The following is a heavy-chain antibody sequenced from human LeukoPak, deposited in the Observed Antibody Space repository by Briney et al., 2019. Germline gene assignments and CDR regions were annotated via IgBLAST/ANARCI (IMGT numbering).Heavy chain of an antibody. V-gene: IGHV4-59*08. CDR3: ARLNYGSGSYSEPNYYYYYGMDV. Sequence: SETLFLTCTVSGGSMSSYYWSWIRQPPGKGLEWIGYIYYSGSTNYNPSLKSRVTISVDTSKNQFSLKLSSVTAADTAVYYCARLNYGSGSYSEPNYYYYYGMDVWGQGTTVTVSS. CDR2: IYYSGST. J-gene: IGHJ6*02. CDR1: GGSMSSYY. D-gene: IGHD3-10*01.